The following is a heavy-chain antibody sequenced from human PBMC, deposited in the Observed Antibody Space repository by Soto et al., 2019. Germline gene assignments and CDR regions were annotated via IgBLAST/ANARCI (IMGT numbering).Heavy chain of an antibody. Sequence: SETLSLTCAVYGGSFTAYYWSWSWIRQPPGKGLEWIGEINHSGSTNYNPSLKSRVTISVDTSKNQFSLKLNSVNAADTAVYYCARVKGTRGPYSSAWYIDYWGPGNLVTV. CDR3: ARVKGTRGPYSSAWYIDY. J-gene: IGHJ4*02. V-gene: IGHV4-34*01. CDR2: INHSGST. CDR1: GGSFTAYY. D-gene: IGHD6-19*01.